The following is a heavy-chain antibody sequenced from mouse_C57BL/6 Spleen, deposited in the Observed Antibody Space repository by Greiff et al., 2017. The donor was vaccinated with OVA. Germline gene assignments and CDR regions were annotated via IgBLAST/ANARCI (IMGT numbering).Heavy chain of an antibody. J-gene: IGHJ1*03. CDR1: GYTFTSYW. CDR3: ARGYYGSGLGYFDV. Sequence: QVQLQQPGAELVKPGASVKMSCKASGYTFTSYWITWVKQRPGQGLEWIGDIYPGSGSTNYNEKFKSKATLTVDKSSRASYMQLSSLTSEDSAVYYCARGYYGSGLGYFDVWGTGTTVTVSS. D-gene: IGHD1-1*01. V-gene: IGHV1-55*01. CDR2: IYPGSGST.